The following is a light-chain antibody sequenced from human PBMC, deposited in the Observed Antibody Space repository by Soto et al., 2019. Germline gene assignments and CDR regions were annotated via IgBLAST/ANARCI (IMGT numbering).Light chain of an antibody. V-gene: IGKV1-5*03. Sequence: DIQMTQSPSTLSASVGDRVTITCRASQSISTWLAWYQQKPGTAPKLLIYRASNLESGVPSRFSGVGSGTEFTLTISSLQPDDFATYYCQQYTSYSCTFGPGTKVDI. CDR3: QQYTSYSCT. CDR2: RAS. CDR1: QSISTW. J-gene: IGKJ3*01.